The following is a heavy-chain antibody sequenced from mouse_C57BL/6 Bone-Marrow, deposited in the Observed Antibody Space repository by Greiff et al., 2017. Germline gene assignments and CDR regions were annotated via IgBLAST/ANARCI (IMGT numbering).Heavy chain of an antibody. CDR1: GFTFSDYY. CDR3: TRGLSY. CDR2: INYDGSST. Sequence: DVMLVESEGGLVQPGSSMKLSCTASGFTFSDYYMAWVRQVPEKGLEWVANINYDGSSTYYLDSLKSRFTISRDNARNTLYLQMSSLKSEDTAMYYCTRGLSYWGQGTTLTVSS. V-gene: IGHV5-16*02. J-gene: IGHJ2*01.